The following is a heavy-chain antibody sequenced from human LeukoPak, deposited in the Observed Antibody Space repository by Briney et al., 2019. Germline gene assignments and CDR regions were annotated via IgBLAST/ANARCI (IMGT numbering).Heavy chain of an antibody. Sequence: GGSLRLSCAASGFTFSKACMSWVRQAPGKGLEWVGHIKSKTDGGTTDFAAPVKGRFSISRDDLKNTLFLQMNSLKAEDTAVYYCTTGTWIQLWVPDYRGQGTLVTVSS. CDR3: TTGTWIQLWVPDY. CDR1: GFTFSKAC. D-gene: IGHD5-18*01. J-gene: IGHJ4*02. CDR2: IKSKTDGGTT. V-gene: IGHV3-15*01.